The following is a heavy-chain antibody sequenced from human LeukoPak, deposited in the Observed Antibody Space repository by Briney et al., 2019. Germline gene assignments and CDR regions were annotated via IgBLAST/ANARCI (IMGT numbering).Heavy chain of an antibody. J-gene: IGHJ4*02. V-gene: IGHV3-30*02. Sequence: PGGSLRLSCAASGFTFSSYGMNWVRQAPGKGLEWVAFIRYDGSNKYYADSVKGRFTISRDNSKSTLYLQMNSLRAEDTAVYYCANWAVGDYVSLFTLDYWGQGTLVTVSS. CDR1: GFTFSSYG. D-gene: IGHD4-17*01. CDR3: ANWAVGDYVSLFTLDY. CDR2: IRYDGSNK.